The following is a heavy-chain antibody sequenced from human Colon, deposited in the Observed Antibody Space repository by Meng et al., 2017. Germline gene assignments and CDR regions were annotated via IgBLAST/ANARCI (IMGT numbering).Heavy chain of an antibody. J-gene: IGHJ4*02. CDR2: IYHSGNT. D-gene: IGHD5-18*01. CDR1: SGFLCKSNR. Sequence: VQLQESGPGVVYPSGTLYRTCVVSSGFLCKSNRLSLGGQSTGKGLEWIGEIYHSGNTNDNPSLKSRATISVDKSKNQFALKVSSVTAADTAVYYCASRGFSYGYVSFWGQGTLVTVSS. CDR3: ASRGFSYGYVSF. V-gene: IGHV4-4*02.